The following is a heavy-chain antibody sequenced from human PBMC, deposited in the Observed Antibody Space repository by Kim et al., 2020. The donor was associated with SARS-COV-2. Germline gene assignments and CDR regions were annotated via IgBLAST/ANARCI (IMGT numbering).Heavy chain of an antibody. CDR2: IRSKAYGGTT. J-gene: IGHJ4*02. CDR3: TRVKQPYKARTTSYFDY. D-gene: IGHD6-13*01. CDR1: GFTFGDYA. Sequence: GGSLRLSCTASGFTFGDYAMSWFRQAPGKGLEWVGFIRSKAYGGTTEYAASVKGRFTISRDDSKSIAYLQMNSLKTEDTAVYYCTRVKQPYKARTTSYFDYWGQGTLVTVSS. V-gene: IGHV3-49*03.